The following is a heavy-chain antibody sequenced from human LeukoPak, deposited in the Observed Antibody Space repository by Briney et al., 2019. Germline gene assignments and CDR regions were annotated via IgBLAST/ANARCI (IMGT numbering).Heavy chain of an antibody. CDR1: GFTFGSYA. V-gene: IGHV3-23*01. CDR3: SKATKDYSGSYSYYFDY. Sequence: PGGSLRLSCAASGFTFGSYAMTWVRQAPGKGLEWVSVISGSGSNTYYADFVKGRFTISRDNSKNTLYLQMNSLRAEDTALYYCSKATKDYSGSYSYYFDYWGQGTLATVSS. J-gene: IGHJ4*02. CDR2: ISGSGSNT. D-gene: IGHD1-26*01.